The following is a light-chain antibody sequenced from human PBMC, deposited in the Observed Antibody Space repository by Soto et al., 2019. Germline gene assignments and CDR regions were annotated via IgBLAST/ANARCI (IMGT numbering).Light chain of an antibody. CDR1: QGIATG. CDR2: GAS. V-gene: IGKV1-13*02. Sequence: IQLTQSPSSLAATIRDSVSITCRASQGIATGFAWYQQNPGATPRLLIYGASSLQRGVPSRFSGSGSATNVILSVSNLQPEDLATYYRLQFNSCFGEGTRLEIK. J-gene: IGKJ5*01. CDR3: LQFNSC.